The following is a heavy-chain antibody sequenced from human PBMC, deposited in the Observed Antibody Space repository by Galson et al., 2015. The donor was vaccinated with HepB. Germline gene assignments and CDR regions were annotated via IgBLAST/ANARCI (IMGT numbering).Heavy chain of an antibody. CDR1: GFTFSSYS. J-gene: IGHJ6*03. D-gene: IGHD1-7*01. Sequence: SLRLSCAASGFTFSSYSMNWVRQAPGKGLEWVSSISSSSSYIYYADSVEGRFTISRDNAKNSLYLQMNSLRAEDTAVYYCASPSDPGTTRYMDVWGKGTTVTVSS. V-gene: IGHV3-21*01. CDR3: ASPSDPGTTRYMDV. CDR2: ISSSSSYI.